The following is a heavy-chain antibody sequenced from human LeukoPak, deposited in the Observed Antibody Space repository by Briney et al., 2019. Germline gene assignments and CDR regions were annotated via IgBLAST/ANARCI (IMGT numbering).Heavy chain of an antibody. D-gene: IGHD2-2*01. J-gene: IGHJ4*02. CDR2: ISSDGSII. CDR1: GFSFSSYW. Sequence: GGSLRLSCAASGFSFSSYWMHWVRQAPGKGLVWVSRISSDGSIINYADSVKGRFTISRDNAKNTLYLQMNSLRAEDTAVYYCAKGTLDIVVVPAAPKVYYFDYWGQGTLVTVSS. CDR3: AKGTLDIVVVPAAPKVYYFDY. V-gene: IGHV3-74*01.